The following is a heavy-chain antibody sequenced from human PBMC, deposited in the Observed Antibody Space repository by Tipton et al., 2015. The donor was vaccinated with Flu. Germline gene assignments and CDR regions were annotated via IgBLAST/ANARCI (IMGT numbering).Heavy chain of an antibody. CDR2: INHSGST. D-gene: IGHD3-3*01. CDR1: GWSFSGYY. Sequence: TLSLTCAVYGWSFSGYYWSWIRQPPGKGLEWIGEINHSGSTNYNPSLKSRVTISVDTSKNQFSLKLSSVTAADTAVYYCAGRDYDFWSGYYPVRYWGQGTLVTVSS. CDR3: AGRDYDFWSGYYPVRY. J-gene: IGHJ4*02. V-gene: IGHV4-34*01.